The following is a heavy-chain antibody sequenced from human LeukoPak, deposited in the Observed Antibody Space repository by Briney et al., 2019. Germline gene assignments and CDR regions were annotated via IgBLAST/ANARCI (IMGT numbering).Heavy chain of an antibody. V-gene: IGHV1-2*02. D-gene: IGHD5-18*01. CDR2: INPNSGGT. CDR3: AREXXTKRGYSYGYDYFDY. CDR1: GYTFTGYY. J-gene: IGHJ4*02. Sequence: ASVKVSCKASGYTFTGYYMHWVRQAPGQGLEWMGWINPNSGGTNYAQKFQGRVTMTGDTSISTAYMELSRLRSDDTAVYYCAREXXTKRGYSYGYDYFDYWGQGTLVTVSS.